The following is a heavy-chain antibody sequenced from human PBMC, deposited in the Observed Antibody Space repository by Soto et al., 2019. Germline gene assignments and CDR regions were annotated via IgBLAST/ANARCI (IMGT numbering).Heavy chain of an antibody. J-gene: IGHJ4*02. Sequence: QVQLVESGGGVVQPGRSLRLSCAASGFTFSSYGMHWVRQAPGKGLEWVAVISYDGSNKYYADSVKGRFTISRDNSKNTLYLQMNSLRAEDTAVYYCAKGPHGYSYGYFDYWGQGTLVTVSS. D-gene: IGHD5-18*01. CDR1: GFTFSSYG. CDR2: ISYDGSNK. CDR3: AKGPHGYSYGYFDY. V-gene: IGHV3-30*18.